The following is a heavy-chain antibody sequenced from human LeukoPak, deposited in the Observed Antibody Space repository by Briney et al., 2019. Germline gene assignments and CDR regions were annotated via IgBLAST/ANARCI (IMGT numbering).Heavy chain of an antibody. Sequence: VASVKVSCKASGGTFSSYAISWVRQAPGQGLEWMGRIIPILGIANYAQKFQGRVTITADKSTSTAYMELSSLRSEDTAVYYCARDGDYYGSGNFDYWGQGTLVTVSS. CDR1: GGTFSSYA. D-gene: IGHD3-10*01. V-gene: IGHV1-69*04. CDR3: ARDGDYYGSGNFDY. J-gene: IGHJ4*02. CDR2: IIPILGIA.